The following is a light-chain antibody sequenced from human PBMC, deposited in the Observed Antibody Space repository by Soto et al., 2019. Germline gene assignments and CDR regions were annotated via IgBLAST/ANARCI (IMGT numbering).Light chain of an antibody. CDR2: DVS. Sequence: QSALTQPASVSGSPGQSITISCTGTSSDIGYYNYVSWHQQHPGKAPKLMIYDVSNRPSGVSNRFSGSKSANTASLTISGLQAEDEADYHCSSYTTSSTVVFGTGTKVTVL. V-gene: IGLV2-14*03. CDR1: SSDIGYYNY. CDR3: SSYTTSSTVV. J-gene: IGLJ1*01.